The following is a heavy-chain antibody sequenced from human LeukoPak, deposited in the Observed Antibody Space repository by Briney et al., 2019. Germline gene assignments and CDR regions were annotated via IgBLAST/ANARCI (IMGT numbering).Heavy chain of an antibody. J-gene: IGHJ5*02. CDR1: GYTFTSYD. Sequence: ASVKVSCKASGYTFTSYDTNWVRQATGQGLEWMGWMNPNSGNTGYAQKFQGRVTMTRNTSISTAYMELSSLRSEDTAVYYCARGTYYYDSSGYSDPPNWFDPWGQGTLVTVSS. CDR3: ARGTYYYDSSGYSDPPNWFDP. CDR2: MNPNSGNT. V-gene: IGHV1-8*01. D-gene: IGHD3-22*01.